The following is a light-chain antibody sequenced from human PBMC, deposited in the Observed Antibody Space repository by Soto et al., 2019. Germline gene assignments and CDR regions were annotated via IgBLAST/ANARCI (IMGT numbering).Light chain of an antibody. J-gene: IGKJ4*01. CDR3: QQTYSHPRALT. CDR1: QSIARY. V-gene: IGKV1-39*01. Sequence: DIQMTQSPSSLSASVGDRVTITCRASQSIARYLNWYQQKSGKAPELLVYAASSLQSGVPSRFSGSGSGTDLTLTISSLQPEDFATYYCQQTYSHPRALTFGGGTKVEIK. CDR2: AAS.